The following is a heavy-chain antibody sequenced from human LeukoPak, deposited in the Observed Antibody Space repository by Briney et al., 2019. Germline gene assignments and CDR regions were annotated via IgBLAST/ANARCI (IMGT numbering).Heavy chain of an antibody. D-gene: IGHD2-15*01. CDR3: AKDPRATPTRGWYDI. Sequence: TGGSLRLSCAASGFKFSNYWMHWVRQAPGKGLVWVSRINPDGSSTNYADSVKGRFTISRDNSKNTLYLQMNSLRAEDTAVYYCAKDPRATPTRGWYDIWGQGTMVTVSS. CDR1: GFKFSNYW. J-gene: IGHJ3*02. CDR2: INPDGSST. V-gene: IGHV3-74*01.